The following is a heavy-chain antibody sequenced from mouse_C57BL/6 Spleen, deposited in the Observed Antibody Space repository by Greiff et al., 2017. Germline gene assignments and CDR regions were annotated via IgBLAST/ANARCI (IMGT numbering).Heavy chain of an antibody. V-gene: IGHV10-1*01. CDR2: IRSKSNNYAT. J-gene: IGHJ3*01. D-gene: IGHD2-3*01. Sequence: EVKLVESGGGLVQPKGSLKLSCAASGFSFNTYAMNWVRQAPGKGLEWVARIRSKSNNYATYYADSVKDRFTISRDDSESMLYLQMNNLKTEDTAMYYCVRPLDGYYPAWFAYWGQGTLVTVSA. CDR3: VRPLDGYYPAWFAY. CDR1: GFSFNTYA.